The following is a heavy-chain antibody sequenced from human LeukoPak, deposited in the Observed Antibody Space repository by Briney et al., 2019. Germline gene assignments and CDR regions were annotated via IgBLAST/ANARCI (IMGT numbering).Heavy chain of an antibody. D-gene: IGHD2/OR15-2a*01. CDR1: GYSFTSYW. V-gene: IGHV5-51*01. Sequence: GESLKISCKGSGYSFTSYWIGWVRQMPGKGLEWVGIIYPGDSDTRYSPSFQGQVTTSADKSITTAYLQWSSLRASDTAMYYCARPANRGDAFDIWGQGTMVTVSS. CDR3: ARPANRGDAFDI. J-gene: IGHJ3*02. CDR2: IYPGDSDT.